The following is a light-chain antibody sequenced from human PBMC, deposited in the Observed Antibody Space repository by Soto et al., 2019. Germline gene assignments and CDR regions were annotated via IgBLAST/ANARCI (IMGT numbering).Light chain of an antibody. Sequence: DIQVTQSPSSLSASLGDRVTITCPASQSSSSYLKWYRQKPGRATNILIYAASKLPSGVPSRYSGSGSGTEFTLPISRLQPGDFAIEYCHQSYSAPWLFGEGTKVEIK. CDR3: HQSYSAPWL. V-gene: IGKV1-39*01. J-gene: IGKJ1*01. CDR1: QSSSSY. CDR2: AAS.